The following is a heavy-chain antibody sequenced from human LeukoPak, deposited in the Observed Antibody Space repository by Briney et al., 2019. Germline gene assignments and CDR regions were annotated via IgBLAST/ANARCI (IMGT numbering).Heavy chain of an antibody. CDR1: GGSISSYS. V-gene: IGHV4-59*08. Sequence: SETLSLTCTVSGGSISSYSWSWIRQPPGKGMEWIGYIYSSGSTNYNPSLKSRVTISVDTSKNQFSLKLSSVTAADTAVYYCARQVGYSSSFGYFDCWGQGTLVTVSS. J-gene: IGHJ4*02. CDR3: ARQVGYSSSFGYFDC. D-gene: IGHD6-6*01. CDR2: IYSSGST.